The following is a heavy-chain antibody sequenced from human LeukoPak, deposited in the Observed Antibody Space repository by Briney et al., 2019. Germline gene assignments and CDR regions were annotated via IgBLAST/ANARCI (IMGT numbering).Heavy chain of an antibody. D-gene: IGHD3-9*01. V-gene: IGHV6-1*01. J-gene: IGHJ4*02. Sequence: SQTLSLTCAISGDSVSSNSAAWNWTRQSPSRGLEWPGRTYYRSKWYNDYAVSVKSRITINPDTSKNQFSLQLNSVTPEDTAVYYCAREDILAGFGFTWGQGTLVTVSS. CDR2: TYYRSKWYN. CDR1: GDSVSSNSAA. CDR3: AREDILAGFGFT.